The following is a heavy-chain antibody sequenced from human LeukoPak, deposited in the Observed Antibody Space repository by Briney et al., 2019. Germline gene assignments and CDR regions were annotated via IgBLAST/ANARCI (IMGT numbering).Heavy chain of an antibody. J-gene: IGHJ6*03. D-gene: IGHD2-2*01. Sequence: GASVKVSCKASGGTFSSYAISWVRQAPGQGLEWMGRIIPILGIANYAQKFQGRVTITADKSTSTAYMELSSLRSEDTAVYYCARAVVVPAAIDPAYYYYYYMDVWGKGTTVTVSS. CDR3: ARAVVVPAAIDPAYYYYYYMDV. V-gene: IGHV1-69*04. CDR1: GGTFSSYA. CDR2: IIPILGIA.